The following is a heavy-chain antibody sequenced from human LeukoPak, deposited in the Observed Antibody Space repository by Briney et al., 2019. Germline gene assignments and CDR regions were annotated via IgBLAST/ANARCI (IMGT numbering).Heavy chain of an antibody. CDR2: IYYSGST. CDR1: GGSISSYY. J-gene: IGHJ5*02. Sequence: PSGTLSLTCTVSGGSISSYYWSWIRQPPGKGLEWIGYIYYSGSTNYNPSLKSRVTISVDTSKNQFSLKLSSVTAADTAVYYCARGGHSSSWYGFDPWGQGTLVTVSS. V-gene: IGHV4-59*01. CDR3: ARGGHSSSWYGFDP. D-gene: IGHD6-13*01.